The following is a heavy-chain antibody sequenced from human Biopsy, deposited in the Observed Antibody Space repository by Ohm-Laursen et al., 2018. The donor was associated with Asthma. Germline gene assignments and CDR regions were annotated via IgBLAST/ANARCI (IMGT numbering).Heavy chain of an antibody. CDR3: ARRGGVRRYFDY. V-gene: IGHV4-30-4*02. J-gene: IGHJ4*02. CDR1: GGSISSGAYY. D-gene: IGHD3-16*01. Sequence: SETLSLTCTVSGGSISSGAYYWSWVRQPPGKGLEWIGYIYYIGSTYYNPSLKSRVAISLVTSKNQFSLKLSSVSAADTAVYFCARRGGVRRYFDYWGQGTLVTVSS. CDR2: IYYIGST.